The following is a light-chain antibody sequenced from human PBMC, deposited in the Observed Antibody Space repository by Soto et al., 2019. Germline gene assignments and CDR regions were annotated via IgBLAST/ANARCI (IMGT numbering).Light chain of an antibody. V-gene: IGKV3-11*01. Sequence: ETVLTQSPASLSLSPGERATLSCRASQSISTSLAWYQQRPGQAPRLLIHEAYSRATGIPARFSGSGSGTDFTLTISSLEPEDSAVYYCQQRGSWPLITVGQGTRLEIK. J-gene: IGKJ5*01. CDR3: QQRGSWPLIT. CDR2: EAY. CDR1: QSISTS.